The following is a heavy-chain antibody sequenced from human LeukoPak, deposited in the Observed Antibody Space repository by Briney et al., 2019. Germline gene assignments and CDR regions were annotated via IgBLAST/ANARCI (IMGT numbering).Heavy chain of an antibody. CDR2: IYYSGST. J-gene: IGHJ5*02. CDR3: ARASVPLVRGVKTYNWFDP. D-gene: IGHD3-10*01. Sequence: PSETLSLTCTVSGGSISSYYWSWIRLPPGKGLEWIGYIYYSGSTNYNPSLKSRVTISVDTSKNQFSLKLSSVTAADTAVYYCARASVPLVRGVKTYNWFDPWGQGTLVTVSS. CDR1: GGSISSYY. V-gene: IGHV4-59*01.